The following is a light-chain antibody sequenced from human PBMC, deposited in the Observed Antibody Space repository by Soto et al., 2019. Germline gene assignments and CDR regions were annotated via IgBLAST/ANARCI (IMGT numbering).Light chain of an antibody. CDR3: QQYGDSPFT. J-gene: IGKJ3*01. Sequence: DIQMTQSPSSLSASVGERVTIACQASQDINFYLNWYQQKPGKAPNLLIYDTSNLETGVPSRFSGSGSGTDFSLTISSLQPEDIGTYYCQQYGDSPFTFGPGTKVDI. CDR1: QDINFY. V-gene: IGKV1-33*01. CDR2: DTS.